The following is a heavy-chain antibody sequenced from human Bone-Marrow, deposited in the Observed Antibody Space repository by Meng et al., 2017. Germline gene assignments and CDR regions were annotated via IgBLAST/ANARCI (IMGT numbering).Heavy chain of an antibody. CDR2: FDPEDGET. CDR3: ATFLPPTVETSDL. V-gene: IGHV1-69-2*01. D-gene: IGHD4-23*01. J-gene: IGHJ2*01. CDR1: GYPFTASS. Sequence: ERPLVEHGAEVKRLGAPVKLSCKLVGYPFTASSIQCVQQDPGKGLELMGLFDPEDGETTYAEKFQGRVTITADPSTDTAYLELSSLRSEDTAVYYCATFLPPTVETSDLWGRGTLVTVSS.